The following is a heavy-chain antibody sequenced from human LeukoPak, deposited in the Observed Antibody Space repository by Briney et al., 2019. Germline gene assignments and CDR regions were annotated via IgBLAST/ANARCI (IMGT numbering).Heavy chain of an antibody. CDR1: GFTFDDYA. Sequence: PGGSLRLSCAASGFTFDDYAMHWVRQTPGKGLEWVSGISWNSGTIGYTDSVKGRFTISRDNAKNSLYLQMNSLRAEDTALYYCAESIGITGPRHWGQGTLVTVSS. D-gene: IGHD1-20*01. J-gene: IGHJ4*02. CDR3: AESIGITGPRH. V-gene: IGHV3-9*01. CDR2: ISWNSGTI.